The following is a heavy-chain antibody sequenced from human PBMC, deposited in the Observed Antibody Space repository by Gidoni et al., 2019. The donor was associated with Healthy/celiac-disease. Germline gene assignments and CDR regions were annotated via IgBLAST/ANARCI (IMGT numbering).Heavy chain of an antibody. CDR1: GGSISSSSYY. J-gene: IGHJ5*02. CDR3: ARHLRWGYCSSTSGSRGIGWFDP. Sequence: QLQLQESGPGLVKPSETLSLTCTVSGGSISSSSYYWGWIRQPPGKGLEWIGSIYYSGSTYYNPSLKSRVTISVDTSKNQFSLKLSSVTAADTAVYYCARHLRWGYCSSTSGSRGIGWFDPWGQGTLVTVSS. CDR2: IYYSGST. V-gene: IGHV4-39*01. D-gene: IGHD2-2*01.